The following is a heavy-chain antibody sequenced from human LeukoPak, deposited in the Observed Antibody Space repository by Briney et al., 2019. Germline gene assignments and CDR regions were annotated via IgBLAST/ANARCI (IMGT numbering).Heavy chain of an antibody. CDR3: AKDIWGDYYNAFDI. CDR2: ISGSGGTT. CDR1: GFTFSSYA. Sequence: GGSLRLSCAASGFTFSSYAMSWVRQAPGKRLEWVSGISGSGGTTYYADSVKGRFTISRDNSTNTLYLQMNSLRAEDTAVYYCAKDIWGDYYNAFDIWAKGQWSPSLQ. V-gene: IGHV3-23*01. J-gene: IGHJ3*02. D-gene: IGHD3-3*01.